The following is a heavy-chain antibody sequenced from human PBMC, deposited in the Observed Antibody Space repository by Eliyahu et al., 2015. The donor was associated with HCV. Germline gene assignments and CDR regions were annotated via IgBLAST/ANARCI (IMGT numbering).Heavy chain of an antibody. CDR1: GGSISSYY. CDR3: ARVGEGVYDFWSGYYREFYGMDV. CDR2: IYYSGST. V-gene: IGHV4-59*01. D-gene: IGHD3-3*01. Sequence: QVQLQESGPGLVKPSETLSLTCTVSGGSISSYYWSWIRQPPGKGLEWIGYIYYSGSTNYNPSLKSRVTISVDTSKNQFSLKLSSVTAADTAVYYCARVGEGVYDFWSGYYREFYGMDVWGQGTTVTVSS. J-gene: IGHJ6*02.